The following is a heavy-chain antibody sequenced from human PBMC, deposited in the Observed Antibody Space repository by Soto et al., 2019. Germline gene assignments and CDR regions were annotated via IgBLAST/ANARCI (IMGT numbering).Heavy chain of an antibody. J-gene: IGHJ6*02. V-gene: IGHV3-30*18. CDR1: GFTFSSYG. Sequence: QVQLVESGGGVVQPGRSLRLSCAASGFTFSSYGMHWVRQAPGKGLEWVAVISDDGSNKYYADSVKGRFTISRDNSKNTLYVQMNSLRAEDTAVYYCAKDFLYRDSPYYYGMDVWGQGTTVTVSS. CDR3: AKDFLYRDSPYYYGMDV. D-gene: IGHD2-2*02. CDR2: ISDDGSNK.